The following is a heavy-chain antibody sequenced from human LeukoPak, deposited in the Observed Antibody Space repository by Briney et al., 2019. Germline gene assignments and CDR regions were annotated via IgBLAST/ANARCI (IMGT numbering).Heavy chain of an antibody. Sequence: PGGSLRLSCAASRFTFSSYSMNWVRQAPGKGLEWVSSISSSSSYIYYADSVKGRFTISRDNAKNSLYLQMNSLRAEDTAVYYCARVGPWVNPDYYYCYMDVWGKGTTVTVSS. CDR2: ISSSSSYI. D-gene: IGHD1-14*01. V-gene: IGHV3-21*01. CDR3: ARVGPWVNPDYYYCYMDV. J-gene: IGHJ6*03. CDR1: RFTFSSYS.